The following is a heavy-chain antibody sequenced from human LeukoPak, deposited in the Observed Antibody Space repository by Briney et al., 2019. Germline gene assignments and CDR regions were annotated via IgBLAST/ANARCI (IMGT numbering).Heavy chain of an antibody. Sequence: SVKFSCKASGGTFSSYAISWVRQAPGQGLEWMGRFIPIFGIANYAQKFQGRVTITADKSTSTAYMELSSLRSEDTAVYYCARARITGGHFDYWGQGTLVTVSS. V-gene: IGHV1-69*04. J-gene: IGHJ4*02. CDR2: FIPIFGIA. D-gene: IGHD1-20*01. CDR1: GGTFSSYA. CDR3: ARARITGGHFDY.